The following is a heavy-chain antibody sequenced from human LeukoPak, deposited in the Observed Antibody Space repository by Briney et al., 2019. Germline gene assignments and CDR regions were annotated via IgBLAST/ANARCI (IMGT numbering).Heavy chain of an antibody. Sequence: GGSLRLSCAASGFTFSGYAMHWVRQAPGKGLEWVAVISYDGSKKYYADSVKGRFTISRDNSKNTLYLQMNSLRAEDTAVYYCARDLLDTYYYGSGSYEGPDYWGQGTLVTVSS. D-gene: IGHD3-10*01. CDR3: ARDLLDTYYYGSGSYEGPDY. V-gene: IGHV3-30*04. CDR2: ISYDGSKK. J-gene: IGHJ4*02. CDR1: GFTFSGYA.